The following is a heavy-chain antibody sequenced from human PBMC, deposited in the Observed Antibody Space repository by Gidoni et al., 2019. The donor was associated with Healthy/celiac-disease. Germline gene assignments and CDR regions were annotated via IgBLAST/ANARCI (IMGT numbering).Heavy chain of an antibody. CDR3: ATYYYGSGSYRYFDY. V-gene: IGHV4-34*01. CDR2: INHSGST. J-gene: IGHJ4*02. D-gene: IGHD3-10*01. CDR1: GGSFSGYY. Sequence: QVQLQQWGAGLLKPSETLSLTCAVYGGSFSGYYWSWIRQPPGKGLEWIGEINHSGSTNYNPSLKSRVTISVVTSKNQFSLKLSSVTAADTAVYYCATYYYGSGSYRYFDYWGQGTLVTVSS.